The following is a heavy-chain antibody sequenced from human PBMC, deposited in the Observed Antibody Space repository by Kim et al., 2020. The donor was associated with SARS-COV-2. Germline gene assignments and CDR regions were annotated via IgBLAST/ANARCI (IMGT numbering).Heavy chain of an antibody. D-gene: IGHD3-3*01. V-gene: IGHV3-30-3*01. J-gene: IGHJ4*02. Sequence: GGSLRLSCAASGFTFSSYAMHWVRQAPGKGLEWVAVISYDGSNKYYADSVKGRFTISRYNSKNTLYLQMNSLRAEDTAVYYCARERVELRFLEWLLSQAYDYWGQGTLVTVSS. CDR3: ARERVELRFLEWLLSQAYDY. CDR2: ISYDGSNK. CDR1: GFTFSSYA.